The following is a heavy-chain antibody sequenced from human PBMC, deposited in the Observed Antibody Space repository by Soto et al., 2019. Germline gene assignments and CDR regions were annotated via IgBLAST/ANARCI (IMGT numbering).Heavy chain of an antibody. CDR3: ARSLVAAAGPFDY. J-gene: IGHJ4*02. D-gene: IGHD6-13*01. CDR2: IHNSGST. V-gene: IGHV4-59*12. CDR1: GDPMTSDY. Sequence: SETLSLTCTVPGDPMTSDYWSWIRQSPGKGLEWIGYIHNSGSTNYNPSLRSRVTISLDTSKNQFSLKLSSVTAADTAVYYCARSLVAAAGPFDYWGQGTLVTVSS.